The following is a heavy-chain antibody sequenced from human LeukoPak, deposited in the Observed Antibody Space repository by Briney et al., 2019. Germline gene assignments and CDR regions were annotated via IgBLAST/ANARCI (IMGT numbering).Heavy chain of an antibody. J-gene: IGHJ4*02. CDR1: GCTFSKYA. CDR3: TKGICVSGSSPDF. CDR2: SNDSGSST. V-gene: IGHV3-23*01. Sequence: GGSLRLSCAASGCTFSKYAMTWVRQAPGTGLERVSGSNDSGSSTYYTDSVKGRFTISRDNAKNKVYLQMNNLRVEDMAVYYCTKGICVSGSSPDFWGQGTLVTVSS. D-gene: IGHD3-10*01.